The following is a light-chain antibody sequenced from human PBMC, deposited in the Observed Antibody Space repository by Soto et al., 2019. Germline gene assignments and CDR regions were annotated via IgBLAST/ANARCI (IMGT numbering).Light chain of an antibody. CDR2: KAS. Sequence: DIQMTQSPSTLSASVGDRVTFTCRASESISDWLVWYHQRPGKPPKLLIYKASRLESGVPSRFSGSASGTEFTLTITSLQPDDFGTYYCQQYSTSPISFGPGTRLEIK. J-gene: IGKJ5*01. CDR1: ESISDW. CDR3: QQYSTSPIS. V-gene: IGKV1-5*03.